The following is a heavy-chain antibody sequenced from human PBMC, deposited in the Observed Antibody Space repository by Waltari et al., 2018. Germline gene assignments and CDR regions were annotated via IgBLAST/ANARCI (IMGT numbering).Heavy chain of an antibody. V-gene: IGHV3-43D*04. CDR2: IHWDAVRT. J-gene: IGHJ4*02. CDR1: GFTFDDYA. CDR3: AKASRRGVALDDYFDY. D-gene: IGHD1-1*01. Sequence: EVQLVESGGGVVQPGGSLRLSCAASGFTFDDYAMHWVRHAPGKALEWVSLIHWDAVRTFYAASVRGRFTISRENSKNTLYLQMNSLRPEDTAMYYCAKASRRGVALDDYFDYWGQGTLVTVSS.